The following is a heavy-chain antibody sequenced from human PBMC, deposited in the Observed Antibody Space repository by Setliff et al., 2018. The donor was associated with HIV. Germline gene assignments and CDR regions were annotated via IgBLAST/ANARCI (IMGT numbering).Heavy chain of an antibody. Sequence: SVKVSCKASGGTFSSYAISWVRQAPGQGLEWMGGIIPIFGTANYAQKFQGRVTITADESTSTAYMELSSLRSEDTAVYYCARGLGIAVAGTVGASDIWGQGTMVTVSS. CDR2: IIPIFGTA. J-gene: IGHJ3*02. CDR1: GGTFSSYA. D-gene: IGHD6-19*01. CDR3: ARGLGIAVAGTVGASDI. V-gene: IGHV1-69*13.